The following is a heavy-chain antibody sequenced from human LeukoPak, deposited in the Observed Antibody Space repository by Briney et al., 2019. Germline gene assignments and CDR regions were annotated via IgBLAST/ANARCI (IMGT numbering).Heavy chain of an antibody. J-gene: IGHJ4*02. CDR1: GFTFSSYA. D-gene: IGHD3-22*01. V-gene: IGHV3-30*18. Sequence: GGSLRLSCAASGFTFSSYAMSWVRQAPGKGLEWVAVISYHGSNTYYADSVKGRFTISRDYSKNTLYLQMNSLRAEDTAVYFCAKDSHSSGYYYMDYWGQGTLVTVSS. CDR3: AKDSHSSGYYYMDY. CDR2: ISYHGSNT.